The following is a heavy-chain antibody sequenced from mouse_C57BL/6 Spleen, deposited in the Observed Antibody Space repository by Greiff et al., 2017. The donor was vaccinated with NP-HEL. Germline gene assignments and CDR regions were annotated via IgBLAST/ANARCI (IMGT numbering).Heavy chain of an antibody. J-gene: IGHJ4*01. Sequence: QVQLQQPGAELVKPGASVKMSCKASGYTFTSYWITWVKQRPGQGLEWIGDIYPGSGSTNYNEKFKSKATLTVDTSSSTAYMQLSSLTSEDSAVYYCARERTTVVATGGAMDYWGQGTSVTVSS. D-gene: IGHD1-1*01. V-gene: IGHV1-55*01. CDR1: GYTFTSYW. CDR2: IYPGSGST. CDR3: ARERTTVVATGGAMDY.